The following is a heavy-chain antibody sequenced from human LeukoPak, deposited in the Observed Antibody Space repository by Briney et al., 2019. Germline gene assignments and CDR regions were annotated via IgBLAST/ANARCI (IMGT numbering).Heavy chain of an antibody. V-gene: IGHV3-30-3*01. CDR2: ISYDESNR. D-gene: IGHD5-18*01. Sequence: PGASLRLSCAASGFTFSSYAMHWVRQAPGKGLEWVAVISYDESNRYYADSVKGRFTISRDNSKNTLFLQMNSLRDEDTAVYYCARERVQLWSTHYYYGMDVWGQGTTVTVSS. CDR3: ARERVQLWSTHYYYGMDV. CDR1: GFTFSSYA. J-gene: IGHJ6*02.